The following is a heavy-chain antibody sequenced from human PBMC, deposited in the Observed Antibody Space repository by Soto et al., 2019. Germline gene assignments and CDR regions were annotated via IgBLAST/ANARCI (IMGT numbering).Heavy chain of an antibody. CDR2: ISYDGSNK. CDR3: ARGGADWELGQNY. CDR1: GFTFSSYA. V-gene: IGHV3-30-3*01. J-gene: IGHJ4*02. Sequence: GGSLRLSCAASGFTFSSYAMHWVRQAPGKGLEWVAVISYDGSNKYYADSVKGRFTISRDNSKNTLYLQMNSLRAEDTAVYYCARGGADWELGQNYWGQGTLVTVSS. D-gene: IGHD1-26*01.